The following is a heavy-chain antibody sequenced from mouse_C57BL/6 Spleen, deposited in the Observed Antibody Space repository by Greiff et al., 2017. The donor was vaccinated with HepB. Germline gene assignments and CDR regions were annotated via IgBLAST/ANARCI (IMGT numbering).Heavy chain of an antibody. CDR1: GFSFTSYG. J-gene: IGHJ4*01. CDR2: IWGVGST. Sequence: VQVVESGPGLVAPSQSLSITCTVSGFSFTSYGVDWVRQSPGKGLEWLGVIWGVGSTNYNSALKSRLSISKDNAKSQVFLKLNSLQTEDTAMYYCARSPYYYGSSYDDAMDYWGQGTSVTVAS. V-gene: IGHV2-6*01. D-gene: IGHD1-1*01. CDR3: ARSPYYYGSSYDDAMDY.